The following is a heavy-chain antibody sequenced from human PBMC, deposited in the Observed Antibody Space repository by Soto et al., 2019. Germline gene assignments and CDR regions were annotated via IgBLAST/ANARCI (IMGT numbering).Heavy chain of an antibody. J-gene: IGHJ5*02. D-gene: IGHD5-12*01. V-gene: IGHV3-33*01. CDR1: GFTFSGYT. Sequence: WGSLRLSFAASGFTFSGYTIHWVRQAPGKGLEWLALIWFYGSNNYYADSCKCLFTISKDNSKTRLYRQMTTLSASETALYCFTRLLPPYDPPGPSWFGPWGQETLVTVSS. CDR3: TRLLPPYDPPGPSWFGP. CDR2: IWFYGSNN.